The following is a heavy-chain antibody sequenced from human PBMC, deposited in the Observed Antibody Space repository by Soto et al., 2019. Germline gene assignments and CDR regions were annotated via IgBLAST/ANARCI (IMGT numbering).Heavy chain of an antibody. D-gene: IGHD5-12*01. V-gene: IGHV5-51*01. CDR3: ASAQEMATTVFDY. CDR2: IYPGDSDT. J-gene: IGHJ4*02. Sequence: GESLKISCKGSGYSFTSYWIGWVRQMPGKGLEWMGVIYPGDSDTRYSPSFQGQVTISADKSISTAYLQWSSLKASDTAMYYCASAQEMATTVFDYWGQGTLVTVSS. CDR1: GYSFTSYW.